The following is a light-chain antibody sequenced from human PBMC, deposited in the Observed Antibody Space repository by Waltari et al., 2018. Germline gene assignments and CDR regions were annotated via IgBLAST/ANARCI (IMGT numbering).Light chain of an antibody. CDR2: KAS. CDR1: QSISSW. CDR3: QQYNSFRA. V-gene: IGKV1-5*03. Sequence: DIQMTQSPSTLSVSAGDRVTITCRASQSISSWLAWYQQKPGKVPKLLIYKASTLESGVPSRFSGSGSGTEFTLTISSLQPDDSATYYCQQYNSFRAFGQGTKVEIK. J-gene: IGKJ1*01.